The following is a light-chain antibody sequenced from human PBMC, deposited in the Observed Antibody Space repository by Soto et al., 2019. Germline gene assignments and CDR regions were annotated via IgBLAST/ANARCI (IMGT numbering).Light chain of an antibody. CDR1: QSVSSSY. V-gene: IGKV3D-20*02. J-gene: IGKJ5*01. Sequence: EIVLTQSPGTLSLSPGERATLSCRASQSVSSSYLAWYQQKPGQAPKLLIYAASNMATGIPARFSGGGSGTDFTLTISSLEPEDFAVYYCQQRSIWPPTFGQGTRLEIK. CDR3: QQRSIWPPT. CDR2: AAS.